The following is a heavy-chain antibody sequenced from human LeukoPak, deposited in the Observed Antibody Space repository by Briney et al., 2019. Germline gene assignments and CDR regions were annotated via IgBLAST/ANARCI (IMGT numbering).Heavy chain of an antibody. CDR1: GFTFSTYS. CDR3: ARDPLYDYVWGSHRYFDY. CDR2: ISGGSSTI. V-gene: IGHV3-48*01. D-gene: IGHD3-16*02. J-gene: IGHJ4*02. Sequence: GGSLRLSCAASGFTFSTYSMTWVRQAPGKGLEWVSYISGGSSTIYYADSVKGRFTISRDNAKNSLYLQMNSLRAEDTAVNYCARDPLYDYVWGSHRYFDYWGQGTLVTVSS.